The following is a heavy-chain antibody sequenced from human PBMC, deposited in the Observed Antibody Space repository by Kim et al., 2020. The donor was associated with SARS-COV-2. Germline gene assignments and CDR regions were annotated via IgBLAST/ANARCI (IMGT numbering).Heavy chain of an antibody. CDR3: ARRGRCSSTSCYLDYYGMDV. D-gene: IGHD2-2*01. Sequence: SETLSLTCTVSGGSISSSSYYWGWIRQPPGKGLEWIGSIYYSGSTYYNPSLKSRVTISVDTSKNQFSLKLSSVTAADTAVYYCARRGRCSSTSCYLDYYGMDVWGQGTTVTVSS. V-gene: IGHV4-39*01. J-gene: IGHJ6*02. CDR2: IYYSGST. CDR1: GGSISSSSYY.